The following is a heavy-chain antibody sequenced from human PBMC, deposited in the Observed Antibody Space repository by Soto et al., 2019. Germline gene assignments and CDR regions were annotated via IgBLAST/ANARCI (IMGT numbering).Heavy chain of an antibody. J-gene: IGHJ4*02. V-gene: IGHV1-18*01. CDR2: ISAHNGNT. CDR1: GYAFTTYG. D-gene: IGHD1-1*01. CDR3: ARGRYGDY. Sequence: QVHLVQSGAEVKKPGASVKVSCKGSGYAFTTYGITWVRQAPGQGLEWMGWISAHNGNTNYAKKLQGRVTVTRDTSTSTAYMELSSLRSDDTAVYYCARGRYGDYWGQGALVTVSS.